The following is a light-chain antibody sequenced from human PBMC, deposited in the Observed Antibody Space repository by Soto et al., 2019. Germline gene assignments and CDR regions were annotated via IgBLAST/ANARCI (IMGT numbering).Light chain of an antibody. CDR1: QDSSNY. Sequence: DIPMTQSPSSLSASVGDRVTITCQASQDSSNYLNWYQQKPGKAPKLLIYDASNLETGVPSRFSGSGSGTDFTFTISSLPPEDIATYYCQQYDNLPPYTFGEGTKLEIK. V-gene: IGKV1-33*01. J-gene: IGKJ2*01. CDR2: DAS. CDR3: QQYDNLPPYT.